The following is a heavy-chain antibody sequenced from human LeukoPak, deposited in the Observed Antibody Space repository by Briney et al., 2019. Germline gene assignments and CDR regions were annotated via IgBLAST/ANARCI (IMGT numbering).Heavy chain of an antibody. CDR3: ARGPVDSSSLDY. J-gene: IGHJ4*02. CDR2: IYYSGST. CDR1: GGSISSSNW. V-gene: IGHV4-39*01. D-gene: IGHD6-13*01. Sequence: SETLSLTCAVSGGSISSSNWWSWVRQPPGKGLEWIGSIYYSGSTYYNPSLKSRVTISVDTSKNQFSLKLSSVTAADTAVYYCARGPVDSSSLDYWGQGTLVTVSS.